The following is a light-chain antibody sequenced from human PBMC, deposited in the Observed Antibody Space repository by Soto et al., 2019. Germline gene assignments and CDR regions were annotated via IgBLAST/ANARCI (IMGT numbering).Light chain of an antibody. V-gene: IGKV3-20*01. CDR2: GAS. CDR3: QQYGSSPGT. J-gene: IGKJ1*01. CDR1: HRISITH. Sequence: IVLTQSADTVSLTPEERATLYCSPSHRISITHLVWYQQKPGQAPSLLIFGASSRATGIPDRFSGSGSGTDFTLTISGLEPEDFAVYYCQQYGSSPGTFGQRTKVDI.